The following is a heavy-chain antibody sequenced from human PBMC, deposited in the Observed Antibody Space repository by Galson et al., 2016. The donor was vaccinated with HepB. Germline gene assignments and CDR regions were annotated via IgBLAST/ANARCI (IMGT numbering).Heavy chain of an antibody. V-gene: IGHV4-39*01. CDR3: ARHVGAHYEFWGGRYDPVV. J-gene: IGHJ4*02. D-gene: IGHD3-3*01. CDR1: GDAIGSSPYF. Sequence: SETLSLTCSVSGDAIGSSPYFWAWIRQPPGRGLEWIGSIYYSGTTHFNPALKSRVTISIDTSKSQFSLRLNSVTAADPAVDYCARHVGAHYEFWGGRYDPVVWGQGTLVTVSS. CDR2: IYYSGTT.